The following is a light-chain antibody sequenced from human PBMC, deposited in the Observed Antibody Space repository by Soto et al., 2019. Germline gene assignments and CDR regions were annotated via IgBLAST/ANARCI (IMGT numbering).Light chain of an antibody. V-gene: IGLV1-40*01. CDR1: SSNIGAGYD. CDR2: GNR. CDR3: QSYDISLSGVV. Sequence: QLVLTQPPSVSGAPGQRVTISCTVSSSNIGAGYDVHWYQHLPGTAPKVLIYGNRHRPSGVPDRFSGSKSGTSASLAITGLQADDEADYYCQSYDISLSGVVFGGGTKLTVL. J-gene: IGLJ2*01.